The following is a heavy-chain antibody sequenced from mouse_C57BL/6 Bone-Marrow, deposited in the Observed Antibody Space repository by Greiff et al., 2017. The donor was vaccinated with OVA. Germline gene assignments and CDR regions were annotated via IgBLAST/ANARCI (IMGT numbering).Heavy chain of an antibody. CDR3: AREGGYDYDEGSWFAY. V-gene: IGHV1-50*01. CDR2: IGPSDSYT. CDR1: GYTFTSYW. Sequence: QVQLQQPGAELVKPGASVKLSCKASGYTFTSYWMQWVKQRPGQGLEWIGEIGPSDSYTNYNQKLKGKATLTVDKSSSTAYVQLSSLTSEDSAVYYCAREGGYDYDEGSWFAYWGQGTLVTVSA. D-gene: IGHD2-4*01. J-gene: IGHJ3*01.